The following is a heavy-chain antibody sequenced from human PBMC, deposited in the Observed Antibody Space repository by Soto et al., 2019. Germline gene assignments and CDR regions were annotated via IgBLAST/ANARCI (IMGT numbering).Heavy chain of an antibody. CDR2: ISAYNGNT. CDR1: GYTFTSYG. J-gene: IGHJ4*02. V-gene: IGHV1-18*01. CDR3: ARDPPWGIAAAGSDY. D-gene: IGHD6-13*01. Sequence: ASVKVSCKASGYTFTSYGISWVRQAPGQGLEWMGWISAYNGNTNYAQKLQGRVTMTTDTSTSTAYMELRSLRSDDTAVYYCARDPPWGIAAAGSDYWGQGTLVTVSS.